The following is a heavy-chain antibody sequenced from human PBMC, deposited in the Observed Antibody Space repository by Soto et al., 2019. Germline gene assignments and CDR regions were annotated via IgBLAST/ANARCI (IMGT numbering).Heavy chain of an antibody. D-gene: IGHD5-12*01. CDR1: GFTFSDYY. J-gene: IGHJ6*02. CDR2: ISSSSSYT. CDR3: ARDLPGYSGYDPNYYYYGMDV. V-gene: IGHV3-11*05. Sequence: QVQLVESGGGLVKPGGSLRLSCAASGFTFSDYYMSWIRQAPGKGLEWVSYISSSSSYTNYADSVKGRFTISRDNAKNSLDLQMNSLRAEDTAVYYCARDLPGYSGYDPNYYYYGMDVWGQGTTVTVSS.